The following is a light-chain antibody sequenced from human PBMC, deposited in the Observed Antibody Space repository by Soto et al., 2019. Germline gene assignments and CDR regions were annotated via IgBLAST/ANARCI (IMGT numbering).Light chain of an antibody. V-gene: IGKV1-5*03. CDR2: KTS. J-gene: IGKJ1*01. CDR3: QHYNSYSEA. CDR1: QTISSW. Sequence: DIQMTQSPSTLSGSVGDSVTITCRASQTISSWLAWYQQKPAKAPKLLIYKTSTVKSGVPSSFRGSESGTAFTLTISRLQPDDFAPYYCQHYNSYSEAFGRRTKVEL.